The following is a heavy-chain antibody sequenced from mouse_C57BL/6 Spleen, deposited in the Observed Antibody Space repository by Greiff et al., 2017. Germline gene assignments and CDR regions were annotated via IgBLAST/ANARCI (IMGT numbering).Heavy chain of an antibody. CDR2: IYPGSGNT. CDR1: GYSFTSYY. J-gene: IGHJ2*01. CDR3: ARGAPTRDFDY. V-gene: IGHV1-66*01. Sequence: VQLQQSGPELVKPGASVKISCKASGYSFTSYYIHWVKQRPGQGLEWIGWIYPGSGNTKYNEKFKGKATLTADTSSSTAYMQLSSLTSEDYAVYYCARGAPTRDFDYWGQGTTLTVSS.